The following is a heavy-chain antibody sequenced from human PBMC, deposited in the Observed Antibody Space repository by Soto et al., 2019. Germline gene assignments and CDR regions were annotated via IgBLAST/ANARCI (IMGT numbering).Heavy chain of an antibody. CDR3: ARDGAHTAIVNNYYGMDV. V-gene: IGHV1-2*04. CDR2: INPNSGGT. CDR1: GYTFTGYY. D-gene: IGHD5-18*01. J-gene: IGHJ6*02. Sequence: GASVKVSCKASGYTFTGYYMHWVRQAPGQGLEWMGWINPNSGGTNYAQKFQGWVTMTRDTSISTAYMELSRLRSDDTAVYYCARDGAHTAIVNNYYGMDVWGQRTTVTVSS.